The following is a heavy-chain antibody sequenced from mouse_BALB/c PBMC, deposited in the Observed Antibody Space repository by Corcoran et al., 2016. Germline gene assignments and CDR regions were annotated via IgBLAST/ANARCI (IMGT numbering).Heavy chain of an antibody. CDR2: ISYDGSN. D-gene: IGHD1-2*01. CDR1: GYSITSGYY. CDR3: ATLLRPFDY. Sequence: DVQLQESGPGLVKPSQSLSPTCSVTGYSITSGYYWNWIRQFPGNKLEWMGYISYDGSNNYNPSLNNRISITRDTSKNQFFLKLNSVTTEDTATYYGATLLRPFDYWGQGTTLTVSS. V-gene: IGHV3-6*02. J-gene: IGHJ2*01.